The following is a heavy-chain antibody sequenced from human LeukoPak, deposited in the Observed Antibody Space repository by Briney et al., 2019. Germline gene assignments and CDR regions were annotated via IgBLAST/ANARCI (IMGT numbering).Heavy chain of an antibody. CDR1: GGSIGSYY. J-gene: IGHJ4*02. V-gene: IGHV4-59*01. Sequence: SETLSLTRTVSGGSIGSYYWSWIRQPPGKGLDYIGYIHYSGSTNYNPSLKSRVTISVDTSKNQFSLRLSSVTAADTAAYYCARTVGATTGIDYWGQGALVTVSS. CDR2: IHYSGST. D-gene: IGHD1-26*01. CDR3: ARTVGATTGIDY.